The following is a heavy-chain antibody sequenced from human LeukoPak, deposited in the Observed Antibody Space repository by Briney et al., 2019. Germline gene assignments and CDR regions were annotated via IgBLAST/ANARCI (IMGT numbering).Heavy chain of an antibody. Sequence: PGGSLRLSCAASGFTFDDYGMSWVRQAPGKGLEWGSGINWNGGSTGYADSVKGRFTISRDNAKNSLYLQMNSLRAEDTALYYCAREASIRITMVRGVPNWFDPWGQGTLVTVSS. CDR2: INWNGGST. J-gene: IGHJ5*02. V-gene: IGHV3-20*04. CDR1: GFTFDDYG. CDR3: AREASIRITMVRGVPNWFDP. D-gene: IGHD3-10*01.